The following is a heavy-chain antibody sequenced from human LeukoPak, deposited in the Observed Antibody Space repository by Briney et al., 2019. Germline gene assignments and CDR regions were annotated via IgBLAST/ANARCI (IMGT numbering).Heavy chain of an antibody. D-gene: IGHD3-22*01. CDR1: GYTFFNYG. CDR2: ISAYNGDT. Sequence: ASVKVSCKASGYTFFNYGIRWVRQAPGQGLEWMGWISAYNGDTKYAQKLQGRVTMTTDTSTRTAYMELRSLRSDDTAVYFCARAGYYDSTGYYQFDYSGQGTLVTVSS. V-gene: IGHV1-18*01. J-gene: IGHJ4*02. CDR3: ARAGYYDSTGYYQFDY.